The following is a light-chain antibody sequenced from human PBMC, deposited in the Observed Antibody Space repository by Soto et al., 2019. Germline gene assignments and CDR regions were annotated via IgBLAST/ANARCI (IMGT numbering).Light chain of an antibody. V-gene: IGLV2-18*01. J-gene: IGLJ1*01. CDR3: SLYTSSSTYV. CDR1: SSDVGSYNR. CDR2: EVS. Sequence: QSVLTQPPSVSGSPGQSVTISCTGTSSDVGSYNRVSWYQQPPGTAPKLMIYEVSNRPSGVPDRFSGSKSGNTASLTISGLQAEDEADYYCSLYTSSSTYVFXTGTKV.